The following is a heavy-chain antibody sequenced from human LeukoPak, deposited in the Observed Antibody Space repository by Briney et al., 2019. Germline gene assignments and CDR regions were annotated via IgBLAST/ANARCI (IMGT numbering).Heavy chain of an antibody. D-gene: IGHD4-17*01. CDR3: AREREGPYGYLDY. Sequence: SETLSLTCTVSGGSISSSRYYWGWIRQPPWKGLEWIGSIYYSGSTHYNPSLKSRVTISVDTSKNQFSLKLSSVTAADTAVYYCAREREGPYGYLDYWGQGTLVTVSS. CDR1: GGSISSSRYY. CDR2: IYYSGST. J-gene: IGHJ4*02. V-gene: IGHV4-39*07.